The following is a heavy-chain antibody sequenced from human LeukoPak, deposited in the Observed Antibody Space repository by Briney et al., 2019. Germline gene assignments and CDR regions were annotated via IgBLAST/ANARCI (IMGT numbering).Heavy chain of an antibody. CDR3: ARDEGYYDILTGEAPNWFDP. Sequence: SETLSLTCTVSGGSISSYYWSWIRQPPGKGLEWIGRIYTSGSTNYNPSLKSRVTMSVDTSKNQFSLKLSSVTAADTAVYYCARDEGYYDILTGEAPNWFDPWGQGTLVTVSS. D-gene: IGHD3-9*01. CDR1: GGSISSYY. V-gene: IGHV4-4*07. CDR2: IYTSGST. J-gene: IGHJ5*02.